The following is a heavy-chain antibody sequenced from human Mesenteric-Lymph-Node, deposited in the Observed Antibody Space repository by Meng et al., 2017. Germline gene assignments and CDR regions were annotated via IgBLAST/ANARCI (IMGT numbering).Heavy chain of an antibody. CDR2: ISYDGSNK. Sequence: GESLKISCAASGFTFSSYAMHWVRQAPGKGLEWVAVISYDGSNKYYADSVKGRFTISRDNSENTLFLQINSLRAEDTAVYYCAKERVSWGNSGYFDYWGQGTLVTVSS. CDR3: AKERVSWGNSGYFDY. CDR1: GFTFSSYA. J-gene: IGHJ4*02. D-gene: IGHD3-16*01. V-gene: IGHV3-30*07.